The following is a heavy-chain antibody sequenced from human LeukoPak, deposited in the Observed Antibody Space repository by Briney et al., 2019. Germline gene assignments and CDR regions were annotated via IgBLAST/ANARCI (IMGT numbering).Heavy chain of an antibody. D-gene: IGHD5-18*01. V-gene: IGHV3-7*03. CDR2: IKQDGIEK. CDR3: ARATGYNYGY. Sequence: GGSLRLSCAASGFTFSSYWMDWVRQVPGKGLEWVANIKQDGIEKYFVGSVKGRFAISRDNAKNSLYLQMNSLRVEDTAVYYCARATGYNYGYWGQGTLVTVSS. J-gene: IGHJ4*02. CDR1: GFTFSSYW.